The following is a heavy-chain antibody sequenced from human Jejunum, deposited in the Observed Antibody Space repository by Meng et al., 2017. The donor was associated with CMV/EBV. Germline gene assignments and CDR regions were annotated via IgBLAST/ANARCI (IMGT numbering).Heavy chain of an antibody. D-gene: IGHD2-15*01. CDR2: IRHDGSED. CDR3: TKGGFDS. Sequence: QVEVVESGGGFVQLGVSLRLSCVTSGFPFNIYDMHWVRQAPGKGLDWVTCIRHDGSEDFYVDSVKGRFTISRDNSKNTLYLQMNSLRVDDSALYYCTKGGFDSWGQGTLVTVSS. CDR1: GFPFNIYD. J-gene: IGHJ4*02. V-gene: IGHV3-30*02.